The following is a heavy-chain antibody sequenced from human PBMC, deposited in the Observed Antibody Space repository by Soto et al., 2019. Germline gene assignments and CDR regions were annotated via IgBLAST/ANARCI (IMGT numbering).Heavy chain of an antibody. CDR1: GYTFTGHY. D-gene: IGHD6-13*01. CDR2: INPNSGGT. CDR3: AREYSSTWYPFDY. J-gene: IGHJ4*02. Sequence: QVQLVQSGAEMKKPGASVKVSCKASGYTFTGHYMHWVRQAPGQGPEWMGWINPNSGGTNYAQKFQGRVSMTRDTSISTAYMELSRLRSDDTAVYYCAREYSSTWYPFDYWGQGTLVTVSS. V-gene: IGHV1-2*02.